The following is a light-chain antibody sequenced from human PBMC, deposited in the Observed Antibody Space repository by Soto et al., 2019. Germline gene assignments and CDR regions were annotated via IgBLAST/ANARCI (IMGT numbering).Light chain of an antibody. CDR3: QQYYNWPLT. CDR2: DAS. Sequence: EIVMTQSPATLSVSPGERATLSCRASQTVSNNLAWYQQKPGQSPRLLIYDASTRATGIPARFSGSGSGTEFTLTISSLQSEDFAVYYCQQYYNWPLTFXGGTKADIK. V-gene: IGKV3-15*01. J-gene: IGKJ4*01. CDR1: QTVSNN.